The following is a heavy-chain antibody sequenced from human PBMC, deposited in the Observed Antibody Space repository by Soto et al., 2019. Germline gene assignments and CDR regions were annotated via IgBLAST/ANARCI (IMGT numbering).Heavy chain of an antibody. D-gene: IGHD2-21*02. CDR1: GFSLSTTGVG. V-gene: IGHV2-5*01. Sequence: ITLKESGPTLVKPTQTLTLTCTFSGFSLSTTGVGVGWIRQPPGKALEWLALIYWYDDKRYNPSLNSRLTITKDTSKNQVVLAMTNMDPVDTATFYCVQSRCGGDFLQYYSSHGYYGLDVLGPGTTVPVSS. J-gene: IGHJ6*02. CDR3: VQSRCGGDFLQYYSSHGYYGLDV. CDR2: IYWYDDK.